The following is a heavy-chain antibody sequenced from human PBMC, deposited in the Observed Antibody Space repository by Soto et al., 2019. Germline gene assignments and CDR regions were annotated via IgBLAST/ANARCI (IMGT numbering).Heavy chain of an antibody. Sequence: PGGSLRLSCAASGFTFSSYSMNWVRQAPGKGLEWVSSISSSSSYIYYADSVEGRFTISRDNAKNSLYLQMNSLRAEDTAVYYCARVGGYYYYYMDVWGKGTTVTVSS. CDR2: ISSSSSYI. V-gene: IGHV3-21*01. CDR3: ARVGGYYYYYMDV. CDR1: GFTFSSYS. D-gene: IGHD2-15*01. J-gene: IGHJ6*03.